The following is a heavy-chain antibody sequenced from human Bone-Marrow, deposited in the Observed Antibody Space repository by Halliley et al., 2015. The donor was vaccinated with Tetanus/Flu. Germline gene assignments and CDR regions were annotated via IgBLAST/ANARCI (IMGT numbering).Heavy chain of an antibody. D-gene: IGHD3-9*01. Sequence: GLGWIGSISFPGNTNYNPPLKSRVTISIDTSKNQFSLMLDSVPAADTAMYFCARDTGGYYNGWGQGSLVTVSS. CDR3: ARDTGGYYNG. J-gene: IGHJ4*02. CDR2: ISFPGNT. V-gene: IGHV4-59*01.